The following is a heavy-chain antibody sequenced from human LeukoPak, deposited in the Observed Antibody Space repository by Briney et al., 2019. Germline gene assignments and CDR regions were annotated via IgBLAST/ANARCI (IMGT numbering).Heavy chain of an antibody. CDR3: ARAADRSGWYYDS. CDR2: ISHDGRNK. J-gene: IGHJ4*02. CDR1: GFTFGAHA. D-gene: IGHD3-22*01. Sequence: PGGSLRLSCAASGFTFGAHAMHWVRQAPGKGLEWVAVISHDGRNKYNAASVEGRFTISRDKSKSTLYLQMNSLRIEDTAVYYCARAADRSGWYYDSWGQGTLAIVSP. V-gene: IGHV3-30*01.